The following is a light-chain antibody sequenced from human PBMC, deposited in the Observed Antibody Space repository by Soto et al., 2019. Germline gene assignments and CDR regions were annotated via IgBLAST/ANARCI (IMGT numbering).Light chain of an antibody. CDR1: QDISNY. J-gene: IGKJ5*01. Sequence: DIQMTQSPSSLSASVGDRVTITCQASQDISNYLNWYQQKPGKAPKLLIYDASNLETGVPSRFSGSGSGTDFTFTISSLQPEDIATYYCQQYDNLPSTFGQGTRREIK. V-gene: IGKV1-33*01. CDR3: QQYDNLPST. CDR2: DAS.